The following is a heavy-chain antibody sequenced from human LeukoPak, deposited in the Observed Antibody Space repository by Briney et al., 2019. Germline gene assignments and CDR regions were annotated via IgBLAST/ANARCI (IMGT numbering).Heavy chain of an antibody. CDR1: GYTFTSYG. CDR2: INPNSGGT. CDR3: ASYCSSTSCYKGVYNY. Sequence: GASVKVSCKASGYTFTSYGISWVRQAPGQGLEWMGWINPNSGGTNYAQKFQGRVTMTRDTSISTAYMELSRLRSDDTAVYYCASYCSSTSCYKGVYNYWGQGTLVTVSS. J-gene: IGHJ4*02. V-gene: IGHV1-2*02. D-gene: IGHD2-2*02.